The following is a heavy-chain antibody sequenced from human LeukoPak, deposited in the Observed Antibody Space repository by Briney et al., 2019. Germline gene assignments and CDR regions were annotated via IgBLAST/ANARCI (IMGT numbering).Heavy chain of an antibody. D-gene: IGHD3-22*01. CDR3: ASRYNYDSSGYHMDY. Sequence: SETLSLTCAVSGGSISSGSYSWIWIRQPPGKGLEWIGYIYHSGSTYYNPSLKSRVTISVDRSKNQFSLKLSSVTAADTAVHYCASRYNYDSSGYHMDYWGQGTLVTVSS. CDR2: IYHSGST. J-gene: IGHJ4*02. V-gene: IGHV4-30-2*01. CDR1: GGSISSGSYS.